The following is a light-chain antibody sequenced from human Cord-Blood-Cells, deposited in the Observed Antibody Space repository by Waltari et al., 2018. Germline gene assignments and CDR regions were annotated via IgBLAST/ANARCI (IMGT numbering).Light chain of an antibody. Sequence: EIVMTQSPATLPVSQGERATLSCRASQSVSSNLAWYQQKPGQAPRLLIYGASTRATGIPARFSGSGSGTEFTLTISSLQSEDFAVYYCQQYNNWPRTFGQGTKVEIK. CDR3: QQYNNWPRT. V-gene: IGKV3-15*01. CDR1: QSVSSN. J-gene: IGKJ1*01. CDR2: GAS.